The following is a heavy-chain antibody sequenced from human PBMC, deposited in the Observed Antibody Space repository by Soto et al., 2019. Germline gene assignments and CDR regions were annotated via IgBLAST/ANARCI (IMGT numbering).Heavy chain of an antibody. Sequence: EVQLVESGGGLVKPGGSLRLSCAASGFTFGSYSMNWVRQAPGKGLEWVSSISSSSSYIYYADSVKGRFTISRDNAKNSLYLQMNSLRAEDTAVYYCAREPAYCGGDCYFDYWGQGTLVTVSS. CDR3: AREPAYCGGDCYFDY. D-gene: IGHD2-21*02. CDR2: ISSSSSYI. J-gene: IGHJ4*02. CDR1: GFTFGSYS. V-gene: IGHV3-21*01.